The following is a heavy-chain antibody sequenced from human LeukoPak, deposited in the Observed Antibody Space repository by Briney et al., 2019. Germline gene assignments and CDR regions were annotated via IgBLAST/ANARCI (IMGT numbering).Heavy chain of an antibody. CDR1: GGSISSSSYY. Sequence: SETLSLTCTVSGGSISSSSYYWGWIRQPPGKGLEWIGSIYYSGSTYYNPSLKSRVTISVDTSKNQFSLKLSSVTAADTAVYYCARGTGAAARNFDYWGQGTLVTVSS. D-gene: IGHD6-13*01. CDR2: IYYSGST. CDR3: ARGTGAAARNFDY. V-gene: IGHV4-39*01. J-gene: IGHJ4*02.